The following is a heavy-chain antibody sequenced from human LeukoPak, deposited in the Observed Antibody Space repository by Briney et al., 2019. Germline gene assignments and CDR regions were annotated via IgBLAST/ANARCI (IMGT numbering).Heavy chain of an antibody. Sequence: PGGSLRLSCAASGFTFSSYAMHWVRQAPGKGLEWVAVISYDGSNKYYADSVKGRFTISRDNAKDTLYLQMDSLRAEDTAVYYCLGRESGSLPGAFDIWGQGTMVTVSS. CDR3: LGRESGSLPGAFDI. J-gene: IGHJ3*02. CDR1: GFTFSSYA. D-gene: IGHD3-10*01. V-gene: IGHV3-30*04. CDR2: ISYDGSNK.